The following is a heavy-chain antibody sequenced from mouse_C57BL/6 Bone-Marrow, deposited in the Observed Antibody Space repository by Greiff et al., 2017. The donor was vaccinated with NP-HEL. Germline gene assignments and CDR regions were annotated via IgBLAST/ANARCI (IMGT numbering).Heavy chain of an antibody. V-gene: IGHV5-4*01. CDR1: GFTFSSYA. Sequence: EVQLVESGGGLVKPGGSLKLSCAASGFTFSSYAMSWVRQTPEKRLAWVATISDGGSYTYYPDNVKGRFTISRDNAKNNLYLQMSHLKSEDTAMYYCAREGLLLYAMDYWGQGTSVTVSS. CDR2: ISDGGSYT. CDR3: AREGLLLYAMDY. D-gene: IGHD2-3*01. J-gene: IGHJ4*01.